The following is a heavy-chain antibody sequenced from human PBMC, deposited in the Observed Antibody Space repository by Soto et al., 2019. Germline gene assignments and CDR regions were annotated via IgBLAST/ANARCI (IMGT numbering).Heavy chain of an antibody. D-gene: IGHD2-2*02. V-gene: IGHV4-59*08. CDR1: GGSISSYY. Sequence: SETLSLTCTVSGGSISSYYWNWIRQPPGKGLDWIGYIYYSGSTSYNPSLKSRVTISIDTSKNQFSLKLSSVTAADTAVYYCARGNKYPFDYWGQGALVTVSS. CDR3: ARGNKYPFDY. CDR2: IYYSGST. J-gene: IGHJ4*02.